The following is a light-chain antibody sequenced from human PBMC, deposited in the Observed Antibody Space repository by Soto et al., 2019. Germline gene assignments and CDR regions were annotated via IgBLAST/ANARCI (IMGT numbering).Light chain of an antibody. CDR1: QSISRC. CDR3: QQYNSSPT. CDR2: KAS. V-gene: IGKV1-5*03. Sequence: DIQMTQSPSTLSASVGDRVTITCRASQSISRCLAWYRQKPGKAPKLLIYKASSLGSGVPSRFSGSGSGTEFPLTISSLQPDDFASYYCQQYNSSPTFGQGTKVEIK. J-gene: IGKJ1*01.